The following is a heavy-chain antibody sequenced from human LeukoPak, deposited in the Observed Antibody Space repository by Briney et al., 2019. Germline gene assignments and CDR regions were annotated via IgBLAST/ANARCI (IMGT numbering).Heavy chain of an antibody. Sequence: WESLKTSFKGSGYSFTNYLIGWVRQMPGKGLEWMGIIYPDDSDTRYSPSFQGQVSISADKSINTAYLPWSSLKASDTAIYYCARHGHYYGNRNYLDPWGQGTLVTVSS. CDR1: GYSFTNYL. D-gene: IGHD3-10*01. CDR3: ARHGHYYGNRNYLDP. J-gene: IGHJ5*02. CDR2: IYPDDSDT. V-gene: IGHV5-51*01.